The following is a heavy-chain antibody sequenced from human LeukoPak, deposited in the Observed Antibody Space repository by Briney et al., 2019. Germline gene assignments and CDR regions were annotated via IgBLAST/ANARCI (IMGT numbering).Heavy chain of an antibody. J-gene: IGHJ4*02. Sequence: SVKVSCKASGGTFSSYAISWVRQAPGQGLEWMGRIIPILGIANYAQKFQGRVTMTTDTSTSTAYMELRSLRSDDTAVYYCARVWELRADYWGQGTLVTVSS. CDR1: GGTFSSYA. CDR2: IIPILGIA. CDR3: ARVWELRADY. D-gene: IGHD1-26*01. V-gene: IGHV1-69*04.